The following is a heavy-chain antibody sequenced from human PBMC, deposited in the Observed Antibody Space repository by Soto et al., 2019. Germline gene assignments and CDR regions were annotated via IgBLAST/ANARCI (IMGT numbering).Heavy chain of an antibody. V-gene: IGHV1-69*01. Sequence: SVKVSCKASGGTFSICAISWVRQAPGQGLEWMGGIIPIFGTANYAQKFQGRVTITADESTSTAYMELSSLRSEDTALYYCARDDRVTTDYYYGMDVWGQGTTVTVSS. CDR2: IIPIFGTA. CDR3: ARDDRVTTDYYYGMDV. CDR1: GGTFSICA. D-gene: IGHD4-4*01. J-gene: IGHJ6*02.